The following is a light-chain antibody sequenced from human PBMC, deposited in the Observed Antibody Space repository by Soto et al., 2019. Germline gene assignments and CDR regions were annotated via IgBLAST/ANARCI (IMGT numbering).Light chain of an antibody. Sequence: MVLTQSPDTLSLSPGERATLSCRASQSGSSSYLAWYQQRPGQPPRLLIYGVFTRADDIPDRFSGSGSGTAFTLTISSLQPEDFAVYYCQHYGYPQWTFGQGTKVDIK. CDR1: QSGSSSY. CDR3: QHYGYPQWT. J-gene: IGKJ1*01. V-gene: IGKV3-20*01. CDR2: GVF.